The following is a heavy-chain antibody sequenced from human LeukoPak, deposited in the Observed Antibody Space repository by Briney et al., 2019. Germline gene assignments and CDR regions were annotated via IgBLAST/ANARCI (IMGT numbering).Heavy chain of an antibody. Sequence: GGSLRLSCAASGFRFNSHGMHWVRQAPGKGLEWVAFIRFDETDKYYIDSVKGRFSISRDNSKNTLFLQMNSLRTEDTALYYCARDQGGYSYGAFDYWGQGTLSPSPQ. V-gene: IGHV3-30*02. CDR1: GFRFNSHG. CDR2: IRFDETDK. J-gene: IGHJ4*02. D-gene: IGHD5-18*01. CDR3: ARDQGGYSYGAFDY.